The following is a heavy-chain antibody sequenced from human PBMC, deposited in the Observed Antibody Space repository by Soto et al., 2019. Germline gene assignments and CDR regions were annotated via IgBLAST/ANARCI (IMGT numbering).Heavy chain of an antibody. CDR2: INHSGST. Sequence: KASETLSLTCAVYGGSFSGYYWSWIRQPPGKGLEWIGEINHSGSTNYNPSLKSRVTISVDTSKNQFSLKLSSVTAADTAVYYCARGLRFLEWSFDAFDIWGQGTMVTVSS. D-gene: IGHD3-3*01. CDR3: ARGLRFLEWSFDAFDI. V-gene: IGHV4-34*01. CDR1: GGSFSGYY. J-gene: IGHJ3*02.